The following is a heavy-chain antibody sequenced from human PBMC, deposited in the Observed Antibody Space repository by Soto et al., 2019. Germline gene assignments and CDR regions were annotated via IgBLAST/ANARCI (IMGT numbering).Heavy chain of an antibody. J-gene: IGHJ3*02. V-gene: IGHV5-51*01. Sequence: GESLKISCXGSGYSFNSYWIGWVPPMPGKGLEWMGIIYPSAPDTRYSPSFQGQVTISADKSISTAYLQWSSLKASDTAMYYCARPKHPGRVFAFDIWGRGTMVT. CDR3: ARPKHPGRVFAFDI. CDR2: IYPSAPDT. CDR1: GYSFNSYW.